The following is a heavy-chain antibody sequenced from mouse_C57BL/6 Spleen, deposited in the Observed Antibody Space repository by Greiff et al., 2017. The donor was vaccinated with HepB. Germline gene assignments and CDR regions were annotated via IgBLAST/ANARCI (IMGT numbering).Heavy chain of an antibody. CDR3: AREGDGNYSFAY. J-gene: IGHJ3*01. CDR1: GYTFTDYY. D-gene: IGHD2-1*01. CDR2: INPNNGGT. V-gene: IGHV1-26*01. Sequence: EVQLQQSGPELVKPGASVKISCKASGYTFTDYYMNWVKQSHGKSLEWIGDINPNNGGTSYNQKFKGKATLTVDKSSSTAYMELRSLTSEDSAVYYCAREGDGNYSFAYWGQGTLVTVSA.